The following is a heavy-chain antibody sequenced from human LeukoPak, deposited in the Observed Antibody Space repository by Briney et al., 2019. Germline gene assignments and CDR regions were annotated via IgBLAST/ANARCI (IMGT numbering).Heavy chain of an antibody. CDR1: GFTFSSYA. V-gene: IGHV3-30-3*01. CDR3: ARAEKWEPLD. J-gene: IGHJ4*02. Sequence: RSGGSLLLSCAASGFTFSSYAMHWVRPAPGKGLEWVAVISYDGSNKYYADSVKGRFTISRDNSKNTLYLQMNSLRAEDTAVYYCARAEKWEPLDWGQGTLVTVSS. D-gene: IGHD1-26*01. CDR2: ISYDGSNK.